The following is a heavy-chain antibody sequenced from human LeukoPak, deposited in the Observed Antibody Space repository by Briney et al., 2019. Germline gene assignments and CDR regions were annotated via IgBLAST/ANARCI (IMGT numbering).Heavy chain of an antibody. J-gene: IGHJ4*02. V-gene: IGHV4-34*01. CDR1: GGSFSGYY. Sequence: SETLSPTCAVYGGSFSGYYWSWIRQPPGKGLEWIGEINHSGSTNYNPSLKSRVTISVDTSKNQFSLNLSSVTAADTAVYYCARQPYDYIWGSYRYTLYFDYWGQGTLVTVSS. D-gene: IGHD3-16*02. CDR2: INHSGST. CDR3: ARQPYDYIWGSYRYTLYFDY.